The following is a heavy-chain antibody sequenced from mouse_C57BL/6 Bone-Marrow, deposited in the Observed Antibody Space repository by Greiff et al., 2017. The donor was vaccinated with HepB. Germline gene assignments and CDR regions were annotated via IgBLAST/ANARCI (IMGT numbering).Heavy chain of an antibody. V-gene: IGHV1-64*01. CDR2: IHPNSGST. CDR1: GYTFTSYW. CDR3: ARTGTNLGWYFDV. J-gene: IGHJ1*03. D-gene: IGHD4-1*01. Sequence: QVQLQQPGAELVKPGASVKLSCKASGYTFTSYWMHWVKQRPGQGLEWIGMIHPNSGSTNYNEKLKSKATLTVDKSSSTAYMQLSSLTSEDSAVYYCARTGTNLGWYFDVWGTGTTVTVSS.